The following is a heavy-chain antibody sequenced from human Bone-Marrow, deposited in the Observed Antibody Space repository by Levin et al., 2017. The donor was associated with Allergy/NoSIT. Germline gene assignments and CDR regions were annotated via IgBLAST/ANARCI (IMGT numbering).Heavy chain of an antibody. J-gene: IGHJ4*02. D-gene: IGHD6-19*01. Sequence: EASVKVSCKTSGYPFTDYYIHWVRQAPGHGLEWMGWVNPNTGGTKYAHKFRGRVTMTGDTSISTAYMELSMLGSDDTAVYFCARDSDMYSSGWHFDYWGQGMLVIVS. CDR1: GYPFTDYY. CDR3: ARDSDMYSSGWHFDY. V-gene: IGHV1-2*07. CDR2: VNPNTGGT.